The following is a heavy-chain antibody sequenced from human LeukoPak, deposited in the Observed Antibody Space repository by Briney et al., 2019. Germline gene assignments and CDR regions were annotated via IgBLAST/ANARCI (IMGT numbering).Heavy chain of an antibody. Sequence: GGSPRLSCAASEFTFSSYWMSWVRQAPGKGLEWVASIKQDGSEKYYVDSVKGRVTISRDNAKNSLYLQMNSLRAEDTAVYYCARVFGAGYSDYWGQGTLVNVSS. J-gene: IGHJ4*02. V-gene: IGHV3-7*01. CDR1: EFTFSSYW. CDR2: IKQDGSEK. D-gene: IGHD5-18*01. CDR3: ARVFGAGYSDY.